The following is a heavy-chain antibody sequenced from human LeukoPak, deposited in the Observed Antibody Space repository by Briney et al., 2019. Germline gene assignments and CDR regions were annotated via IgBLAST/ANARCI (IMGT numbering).Heavy chain of an antibody. D-gene: IGHD4-17*01. CDR2: IKKDGSEK. CDR3: ARALKDGVPTGY. V-gene: IGHV3-7*01. J-gene: IGHJ4*02. Sequence: PGGSLRLSCAASGFTFSNYWMTWVRQAPGKGLEWVGNIKKDGSEKYYVESLKGRFTISRDNVKNSLYLQMNSLRAEDTAVYYCARALKDGVPTGYWGQGPLVIVS. CDR1: GFTFSNYW.